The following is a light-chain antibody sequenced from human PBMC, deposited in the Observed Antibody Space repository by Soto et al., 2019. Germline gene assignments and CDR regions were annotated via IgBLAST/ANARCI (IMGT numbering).Light chain of an antibody. CDR3: QQYYSTPL. CDR1: QSVLYSSNTKNY. J-gene: IGKJ2*01. Sequence: IVMTQSPDSLAVSLGERATINCKSSQSVLYSSNTKNYLAWYQQKPGQPPKLLIYWASTRESGVPDRFSGSGSGTDFTLTISSLRAEDVAVYYCQQYYSTPLFGQGTKLEIK. V-gene: IGKV4-1*01. CDR2: WAS.